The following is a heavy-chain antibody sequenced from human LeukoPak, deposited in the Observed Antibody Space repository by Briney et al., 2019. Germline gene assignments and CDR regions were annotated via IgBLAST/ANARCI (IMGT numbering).Heavy chain of an antibody. CDR1: GNTFTNYY. D-gene: IGHD6-19*01. V-gene: IGHV1-46*01. Sequence: ASVKVSCKASGNTFTNYYMHWVRQAPGQGLEWMGIINPSGGSTSYAQKFQGRVTMTRDMSTSTVYMELSSLRSEDTAVYYCARARIAVAGNTDAYYMDVWGKGTTVTVSS. CDR3: ARARIAVAGNTDAYYMDV. J-gene: IGHJ6*03. CDR2: INPSGGST.